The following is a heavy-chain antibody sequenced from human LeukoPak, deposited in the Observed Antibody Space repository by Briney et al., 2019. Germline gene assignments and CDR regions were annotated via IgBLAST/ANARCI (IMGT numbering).Heavy chain of an antibody. Sequence: PSETLSLTCTVSGVSISSSSYYWAWIRHPPGKGLEWVGIIHYGGSTYYNPSLQSRVTVSIDTSKNQFSLKLRFVTAADTAVYYCARVRCSGGSCPYYYYYYYMDVWGKGTTVTVSS. J-gene: IGHJ6*03. D-gene: IGHD2-15*01. CDR2: IHYGGST. V-gene: IGHV4-39*07. CDR3: ARVRCSGGSCPYYYYYYYMDV. CDR1: GVSISSSSYY.